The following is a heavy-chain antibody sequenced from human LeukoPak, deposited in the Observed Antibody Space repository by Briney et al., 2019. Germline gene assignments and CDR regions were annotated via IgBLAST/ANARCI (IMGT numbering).Heavy chain of an antibody. CDR2: INQDGSEK. CDR3: ARDLGTTGYDFLDP. D-gene: IGHD5-12*01. CDR1: KFTFSNYW. Sequence: GGFLRLSCAASKFTFSNYWMTWVRQAPGKGLEGVANINQDGSEKYYVDSGKGRFTISRDNEKNSLYLQMNSLGDEDTAVYYCARDLGTTGYDFLDPWGQGTLVTVSS. V-gene: IGHV3-7*01. J-gene: IGHJ5*02.